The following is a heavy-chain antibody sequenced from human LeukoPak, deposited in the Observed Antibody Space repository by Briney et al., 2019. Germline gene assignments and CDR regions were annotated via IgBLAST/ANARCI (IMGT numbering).Heavy chain of an antibody. CDR3: VTGIYNGWYYFDS. Sequence: GASVKVSCKTSGYTFTSYYLHWMRQAPGQGLEWMGWINPKNGGTNYAQKFQGWVTMTRDTSISTAYMELSRLRSDDTAVYYCVTGIYNGWYYFDSWGQGTLVTVSS. CDR2: INPKNGGT. CDR1: GYTFTSYY. D-gene: IGHD6-19*01. J-gene: IGHJ4*02. V-gene: IGHV1-2*04.